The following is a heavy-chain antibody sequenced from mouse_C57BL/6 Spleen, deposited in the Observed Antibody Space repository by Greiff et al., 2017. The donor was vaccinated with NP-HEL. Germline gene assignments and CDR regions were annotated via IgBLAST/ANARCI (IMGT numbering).Heavy chain of an antibody. CDR3: ARSEGSYFDY. J-gene: IGHJ2*01. V-gene: IGHV1-82*01. Sequence: VQLQQSGPELVKPGASVKISCKASGYAFSSSWMNWVKQRPGKGLEWIGRIYPGDGDTNYNGKFKGKATLTADKSSSTAYMQLSSLTSEDSAVYCCARSEGSYFDYWGQGTTLTVSS. CDR2: IYPGDGDT. CDR1: GYAFSSSW.